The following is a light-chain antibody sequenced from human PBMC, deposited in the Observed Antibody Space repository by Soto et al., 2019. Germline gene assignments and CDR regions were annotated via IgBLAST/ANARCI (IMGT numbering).Light chain of an antibody. CDR1: QSVGRN. CDR2: DAS. CDR3: QQYGSSGT. Sequence: EIVLTQSPATLSLSPGERATLSCRASQSVGRNLAWYQQKPGQAPGLLIYDASKRATGIPARFSASGSGTAFTLTISRLEPEDFAVYYCQQYGSSGTFGQGTKVEIK. J-gene: IGKJ1*01. V-gene: IGKV3-20*01.